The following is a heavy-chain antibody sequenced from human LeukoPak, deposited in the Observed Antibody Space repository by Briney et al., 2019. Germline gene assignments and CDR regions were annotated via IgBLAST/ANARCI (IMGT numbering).Heavy chain of an antibody. D-gene: IGHD6-13*01. J-gene: IGHJ4*02. Sequence: GGSLRLSWAASGFSFSAYGVRWVRQAPGKGLEWVAVIWYDGSSKDYADSVKGRFTFSRDNSKNTLYLQMNSLTVEDTAVYYCARSQSSSLIDYWGQGTLVTVSS. V-gene: IGHV3-33*01. CDR2: IWYDGSSK. CDR1: GFSFSAYG. CDR3: ARSQSSSLIDY.